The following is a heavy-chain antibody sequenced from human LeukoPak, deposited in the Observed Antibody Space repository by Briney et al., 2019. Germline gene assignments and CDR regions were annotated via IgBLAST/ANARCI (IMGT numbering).Heavy chain of an antibody. J-gene: IGHJ4*02. V-gene: IGHV3-30*18. CDR1: GFTFSSYG. Sequence: GGSRRLSCAASGFTFSSYGMHWVRQAPGKGLEWVAVISYDGSNKYYADSVKGRFTISRDNSKNTLYLQMHSLRAEDTAVYYCAKAGPVYSDISTGYYFDYWGQGTLVTVSS. CDR2: ISYDGSNK. CDR3: AKAGPVYSDISTGYYFDY. D-gene: IGHD3-9*01.